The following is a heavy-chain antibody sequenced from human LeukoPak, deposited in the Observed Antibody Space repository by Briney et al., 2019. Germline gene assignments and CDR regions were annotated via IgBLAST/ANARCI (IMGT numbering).Heavy chain of an antibody. CDR3: AELGITMIGGV. V-gene: IGHV3-30*02. Sequence: GGSLRLSCAASGFNFRTHGMHWVRQAPGKGLEWVTFIRADGSDKYYRHSVKGRFTISRDNAKNSLYLQMNSLRAEDTAVYYCAELGITMIGGVWGKGTTVTISS. J-gene: IGHJ6*04. CDR2: IRADGSDK. D-gene: IGHD3-10*02. CDR1: GFNFRTHG.